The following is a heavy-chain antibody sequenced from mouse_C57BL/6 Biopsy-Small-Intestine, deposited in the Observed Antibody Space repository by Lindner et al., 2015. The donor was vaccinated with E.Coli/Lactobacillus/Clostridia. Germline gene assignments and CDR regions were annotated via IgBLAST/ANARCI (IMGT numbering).Heavy chain of an antibody. CDR2: ISSGGSYT. CDR3: ARHDSNFFDY. CDR1: GFTFSSYG. V-gene: IGHV5-6*01. Sequence: VQLQESGEDLVKPGGSLKLSCAASGFTFSSYGMSWVRQTPDKRLEWVATISSGGSYTYYPDSVKGRFTISRDNAKNTLYLQMSSLKSEDTAMYYCARHDSNFFDYWGQGTTLTVSS. D-gene: IGHD2-5*01. J-gene: IGHJ2*01.